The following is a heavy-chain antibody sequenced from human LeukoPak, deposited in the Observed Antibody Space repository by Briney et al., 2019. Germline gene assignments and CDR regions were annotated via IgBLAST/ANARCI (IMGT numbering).Heavy chain of an antibody. J-gene: IGHJ4*02. CDR3: ARDYYGSGSYYKADY. D-gene: IGHD3-10*01. Sequence: AASVKVSCKASGSTFSSYAISWVRQAPGQGLEWMGRIIPILGIANYAQKFQGRVTITADKSTSTAYMELSSLRSEDTAVYYCARDYYGSGSYYKADYWGQGTLVTVSS. CDR2: IIPILGIA. V-gene: IGHV1-69*04. CDR1: GSTFSSYA.